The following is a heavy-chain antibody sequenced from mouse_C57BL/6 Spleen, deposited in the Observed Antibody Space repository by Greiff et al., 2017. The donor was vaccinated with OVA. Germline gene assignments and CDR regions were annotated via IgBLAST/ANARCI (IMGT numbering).Heavy chain of an antibody. V-gene: IGHV5-12*01. J-gene: IGHJ1*03. Sequence: EVQVVESGGGLVQPGGSLKLSCAASGFTFSDYYMYWVRQTPEKRLEWVAYISNGGGSTNYPDTVKGRVTISRDNAKNTLYLQMSRLKSEDTAMYYCARALFYYGSSPDWYFDVWGTGTTVTVSS. D-gene: IGHD1-1*01. CDR2: ISNGGGST. CDR1: GFTFSDYY. CDR3: ARALFYYGSSPDWYFDV.